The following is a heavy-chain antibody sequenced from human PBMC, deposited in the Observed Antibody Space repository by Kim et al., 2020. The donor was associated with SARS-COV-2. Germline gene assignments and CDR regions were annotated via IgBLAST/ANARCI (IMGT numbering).Heavy chain of an antibody. D-gene: IGHD2-2*01. Sequence: ASVKVSCKASGYTFTGYYMHWVRQAPGQGLEWMGRINPNSGGTNYAQKFQGRVTMTRDTSISTAYMELSRLRSDDTAVYYCARDLDMGCSSTSCSHNWFDPWGQGTLVTVSS. V-gene: IGHV1-2*06. CDR1: GYTFTGYY. J-gene: IGHJ5*02. CDR3: ARDLDMGCSSTSCSHNWFDP. CDR2: INPNSGGT.